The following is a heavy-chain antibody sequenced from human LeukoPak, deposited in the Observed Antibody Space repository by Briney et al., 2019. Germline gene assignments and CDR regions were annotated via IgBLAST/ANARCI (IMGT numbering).Heavy chain of an antibody. CDR3: ARDGKGDSSSAEGYYYYYMDV. Sequence: GGSLRLSCETSGFIFSNCWMTWVRQAPGKGLEWVSYISSSSSTIYYADSVKGRFTISRDNAKNSLYLQMNSLRAEDTAVYYCARDGKGDSSSAEGYYYYYMDVWGKGTTVTVSS. CDR2: ISSSSSTI. D-gene: IGHD6-6*01. J-gene: IGHJ6*03. V-gene: IGHV3-48*01. CDR1: GFIFSNCW.